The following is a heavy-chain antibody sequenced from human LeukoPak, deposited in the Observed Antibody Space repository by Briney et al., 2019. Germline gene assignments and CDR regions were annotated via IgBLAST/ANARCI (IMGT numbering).Heavy chain of an antibody. J-gene: IGHJ4*02. CDR3: ARGRSGTYQEGFDY. V-gene: IGHV3-20*04. Sequence: GGSLRLSCATSGSTFDDYGMSWVRQAPGKGLEWVSGINWNGGSTGYADSVKGRFSISRDNTKNSLYLQMNSLRAEDTALYYCARGRSGTYQEGFDYWGQGTLVTVSS. CDR1: GSTFDDYG. CDR2: INWNGGST. D-gene: IGHD1-26*01.